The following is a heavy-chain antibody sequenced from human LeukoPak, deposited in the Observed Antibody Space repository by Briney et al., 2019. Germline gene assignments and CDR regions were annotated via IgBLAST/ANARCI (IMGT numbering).Heavy chain of an antibody. J-gene: IGHJ4*02. CDR3: ATTYYDILTGSYHSTSRLGY. CDR1: GYTFTGYY. D-gene: IGHD3-9*01. CDR2: INPNSGGT. V-gene: IGHV1-2*02. Sequence: ASVKVSCKASGYTFTGYYMHWVRQAPGQGLEWMGWINPNSGGTNYAQKFQGRVTMTRDTSISTAYMELSRLRSDDTAVYYCATTYYDILTGSYHSTSRLGYSGQGTLVTVFS.